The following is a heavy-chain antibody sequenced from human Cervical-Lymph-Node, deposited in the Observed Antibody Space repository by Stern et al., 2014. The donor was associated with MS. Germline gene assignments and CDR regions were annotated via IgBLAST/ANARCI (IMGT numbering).Heavy chain of an antibody. V-gene: IGHV4-39*07. D-gene: IGHD6-13*01. Sequence: QLQLQESGPGLLKPSETLSLTCTVSGGSIPSSSDYWGWIRQPPGGGPQWIGSVYYTGSTYYNPSLKSRVTISVDTSKNQFSLKLSSVTAADTAVYYCARAGYISSIDYWGQGTLVTVSS. J-gene: IGHJ4*02. CDR1: GGSIPSSSDY. CDR2: VYYTGST. CDR3: ARAGYISSIDY.